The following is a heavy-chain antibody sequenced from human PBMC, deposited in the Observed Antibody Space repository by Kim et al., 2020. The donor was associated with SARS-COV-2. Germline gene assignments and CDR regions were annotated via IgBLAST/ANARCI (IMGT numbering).Heavy chain of an antibody. CDR3: ARGRRSGWYSFDF. V-gene: IGHV1-3*01. J-gene: IGHJ4*02. D-gene: IGHD6-19*01. Sequence: YSQKFQGRFNITRDTYARTAYMELSSLRSEDTAVYYCARGRRSGWYSFDFWGQGTLVTVSS.